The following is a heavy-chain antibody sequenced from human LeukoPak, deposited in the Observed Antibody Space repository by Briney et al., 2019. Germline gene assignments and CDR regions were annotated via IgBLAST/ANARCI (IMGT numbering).Heavy chain of an antibody. V-gene: IGHV3-30*02. D-gene: IGHD3-16*01. CDR3: AKVPHSWGLFDS. CDR1: GFTFSRYG. J-gene: IGHJ4*02. Sequence: PGGSLRLSCAASGFTFSRYGLHWFRQAPGKGLEWVAFIRDDGSTRYYADSVKGRFTVSRDNSKNTLYLQMDSLRTEDTAVYYCAKVPHSWGLFDSWGQGTLVTVSS. CDR2: IRDDGSTR.